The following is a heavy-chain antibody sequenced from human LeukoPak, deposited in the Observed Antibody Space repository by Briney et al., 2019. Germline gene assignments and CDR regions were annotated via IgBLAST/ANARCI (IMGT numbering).Heavy chain of an antibody. Sequence: SETLSLTCTVSGGSISSYYWSWIRQPPGKGLEWIGYIYYSGSTDYNPSLKSRVTISVDTSKNQFSLKLSSVTAADTAVYYCARDPGYYGSGSCYFDYWGQGTLVTVSS. CDR3: ARDPGYYGSGSCYFDY. J-gene: IGHJ4*02. CDR1: GGSISSYY. V-gene: IGHV4-59*12. D-gene: IGHD3-10*01. CDR2: IYYSGST.